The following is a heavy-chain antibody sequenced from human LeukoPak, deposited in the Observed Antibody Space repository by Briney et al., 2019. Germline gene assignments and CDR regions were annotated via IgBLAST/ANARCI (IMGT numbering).Heavy chain of an antibody. V-gene: IGHV4-34*01. CDR1: GGSFSSYY. CDR3: TRNNWFDP. CDR2: INHSGTT. J-gene: IGHJ5*02. Sequence: SSETLSLTCAVYGGSFSSYYWSWIRQSPGKGLEWIGEINHSGTTKYNPSLKSRVTISVDTPQNQFSLRLSSVTAADTAVYYCTRNNWFDPWGQGTLVTVSS.